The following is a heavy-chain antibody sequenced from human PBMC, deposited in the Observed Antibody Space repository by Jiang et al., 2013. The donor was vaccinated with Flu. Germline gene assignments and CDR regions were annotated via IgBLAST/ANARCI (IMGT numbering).Heavy chain of an antibody. J-gene: IGHJ6*02. CDR3: ARNFKGGDCYSSGMDV. Sequence: KPTQTLTLTCTFSGFSLSTSGMCVSWIRQPPGKALEWLARIDWDDDKYYSTSLKTRLTISKDTSKNQVVLTMTNMDPVDTATYYCARNFKGGDCYSSGMDVWGQGTTVTVSS. CDR1: GFSLSTSGMC. V-gene: IGHV2-70*11. CDR2: IDWDDDK. D-gene: IGHD2-21*02.